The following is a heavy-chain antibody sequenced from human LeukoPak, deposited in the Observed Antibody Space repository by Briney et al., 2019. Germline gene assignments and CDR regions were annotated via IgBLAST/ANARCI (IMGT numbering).Heavy chain of an antibody. D-gene: IGHD1-14*01. J-gene: IGHJ6*03. V-gene: IGHV3-64*01. CDR2: ISSNGGST. CDR1: GFTFSSYA. CDR3: ARGAPDNYYYYYYMDV. Sequence: GGSLRLSCAASGFTFSSYAMHWVRQAPGKGLEYVSAISSNGGSTYYANSAKGRFTISRDNSKNTLYLQMGSLRAEDMAVYYCARGAPDNYYYYYYMDVWGKGTTVTVSS.